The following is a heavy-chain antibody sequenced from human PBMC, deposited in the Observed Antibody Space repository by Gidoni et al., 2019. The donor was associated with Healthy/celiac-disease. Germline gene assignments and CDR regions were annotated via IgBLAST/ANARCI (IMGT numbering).Heavy chain of an antibody. CDR2: ISGSGGST. J-gene: IGHJ6*02. V-gene: IGHV3-23*01. Sequence: EVQLLESGGGLVQPGGSLRLSCAASGFTFSSYAMSWVRQAPGKGLEWVSAISGSGGSTYYADSVKGRFTISRDNSKNTLYLQMNSLRAEDTAVYYCAKSSAAMVTVYYYGMDVWGQGTTVTVSS. CDR3: AKSSAAMVTVYYYGMDV. D-gene: IGHD5-18*01. CDR1: GFTFSSYA.